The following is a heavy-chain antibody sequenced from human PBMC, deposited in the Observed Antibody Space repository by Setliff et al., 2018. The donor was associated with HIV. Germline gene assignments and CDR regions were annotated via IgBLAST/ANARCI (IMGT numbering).Heavy chain of an antibody. V-gene: IGHV1-58*02. D-gene: IGHD6-19*01. CDR2: IVVGSYNT. CDR3: AKGSFDSSGWAHYYYHYMDV. J-gene: IGHJ6*03. Sequence: GASVKVSCKASGFTFTNSAMQWVRQARGQRLEWIGWIVVGSYNTNYAQKFQERVTITRDLSTSTAYMELSSLRSEDTAVYYCAKGSFDSSGWAHYYYHYMDVWGKGTTVTVSS. CDR1: GFTFTNSA.